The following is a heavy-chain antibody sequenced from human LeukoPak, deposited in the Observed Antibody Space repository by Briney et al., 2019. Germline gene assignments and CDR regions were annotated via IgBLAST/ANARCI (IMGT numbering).Heavy chain of an antibody. J-gene: IGHJ5*02. Sequence: GASVKVSCKASEYTFTDCYMHWVRQAPGQGLEWMGWINPNSGGTNYARKFQGRVTMTRDTSISTAYMELSRLRSDDTAVYYCAREKNQQLTPNSFDPWGQGTLVTVSS. CDR3: AREKNQQLTPNSFDP. CDR1: EYTFTDCY. D-gene: IGHD6-13*01. CDR2: INPNSGGT. V-gene: IGHV1-2*02.